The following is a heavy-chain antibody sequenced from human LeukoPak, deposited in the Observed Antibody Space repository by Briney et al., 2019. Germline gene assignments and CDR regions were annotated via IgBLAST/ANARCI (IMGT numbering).Heavy chain of an antibody. Sequence: ASETLSLTCAVYGGSFSGYYWSWIRQPPGKGLEWIGEINHSGSTNYNPSLKSRVTISVDTSKNQFSLKLSSVTAADTAVYYCARDKFDIVVVTAIYYYYYMDVWGKGTTVTVSS. J-gene: IGHJ6*03. D-gene: IGHD2-21*02. CDR2: INHSGST. CDR3: ARDKFDIVVVTAIYYYYYMDV. CDR1: GGSFSGYY. V-gene: IGHV4-34*01.